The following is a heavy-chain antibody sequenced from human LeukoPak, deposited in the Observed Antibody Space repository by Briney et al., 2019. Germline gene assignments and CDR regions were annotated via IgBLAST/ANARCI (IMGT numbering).Heavy chain of an antibody. J-gene: IGHJ5*02. CDR1: GYTFTGYY. CDR3: ARNRKGLRLGESTTP. V-gene: IGHV1-2*02. D-gene: IGHD3-16*01. CDR2: INPNSGGT. Sequence: ASVKVSCKASGYTFTGYYMHWVRQAPGQGLEWMGWINPNSGGTNYAQKFQGRVTMTRDTSISTAYMELSRLRSDDTAVYYCARNRKGLRLGESTTPWGQGSPVTVSS.